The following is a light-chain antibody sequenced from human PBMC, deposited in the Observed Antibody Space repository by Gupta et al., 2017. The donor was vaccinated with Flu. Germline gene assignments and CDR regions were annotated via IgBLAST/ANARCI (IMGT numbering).Light chain of an antibody. CDR2: EVS. V-gene: IGKV2-30*01. CDR3: RRGTHPWT. Sequence: DVVMTQSPLSLPVTLGQPASISCRSSQSLVYKNGVTYLTWFQQRPGQSPRRLIYEVSNRDSGVPDRFSGSGSGTDFTLEISRGEAEDVGVYYCRRGTHPWTFGQGTRLEI. CDR1: QSLVYKNGVTY. J-gene: IGKJ2*02.